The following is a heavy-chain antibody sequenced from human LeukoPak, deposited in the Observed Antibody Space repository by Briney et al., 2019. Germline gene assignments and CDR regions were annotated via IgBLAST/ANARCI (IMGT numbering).Heavy chain of an antibody. CDR3: ASDGRRSGSYSNYFDY. CDR1: GFTFSTSG. V-gene: IGHV3-30*02. CDR2: IWYDGSNT. D-gene: IGHD3-10*01. J-gene: IGHJ4*02. Sequence: TGGSLRLSCAASGFTFSTSGMHWVRQAPGKGLEWVAFIWYDGSNTYYADSVKGRFTISRDNSKNTLFLQMNSLRAEDAALYYCASDGRRSGSYSNYFDYWGQGTLVTVSS.